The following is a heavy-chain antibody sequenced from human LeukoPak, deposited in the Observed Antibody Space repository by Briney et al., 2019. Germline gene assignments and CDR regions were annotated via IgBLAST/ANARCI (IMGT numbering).Heavy chain of an antibody. D-gene: IGHD5-12*01. CDR1: GYTFTGYY. J-gene: IGHJ4*02. CDR2: INPNSGGT. CDR3: ARVRNGVATIFTGDFDY. V-gene: IGHV1-2*02. Sequence: GASVKVSCKASGYTFTGYYMHWVRQAPGQGLEWMGWINPNSGGTNYAQKFQGRVTMTRDTSISTAYMELSRLRSDDTAVYYCARVRNGVATIFTGDFDYWGQGTLVTVSS.